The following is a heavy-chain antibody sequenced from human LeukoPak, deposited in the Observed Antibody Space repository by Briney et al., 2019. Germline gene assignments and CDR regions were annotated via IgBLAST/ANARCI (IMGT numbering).Heavy chain of an antibody. CDR1: GFTFSSYA. Sequence: GGSLRLSCAASGFTFSSYAMSWVRQAPGKGLEWVSAISGSGGSTYYADSVKGRFTISRDNSKNTLYLQVNSLRAEDTAVYYCAKDTWSRQKAFLFDYWGQGTLVTVSS. CDR3: AKDTWSRQKAFLFDY. J-gene: IGHJ4*02. V-gene: IGHV3-23*01. CDR2: ISGSGGST.